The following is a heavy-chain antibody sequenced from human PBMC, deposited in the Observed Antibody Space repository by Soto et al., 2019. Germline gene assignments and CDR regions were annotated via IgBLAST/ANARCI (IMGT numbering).Heavy chain of an antibody. CDR3: ARHLWEGGNFHGHYSFYGMDV. CDR2: INPNSGGT. Sequence: GASVKVSCKASGYTFTVYYMHWVRQAPGQGLEWMGWINPNSGGTNYAQKFQGWVTMTRDTSISTAYMELSRLRSDDTAVYYCARHLWEGGNFHGHYSFYGMDVWGRGTAVTVPS. D-gene: IGHD2-21*02. V-gene: IGHV1-2*04. J-gene: IGHJ6*02. CDR1: GYTFTVYY.